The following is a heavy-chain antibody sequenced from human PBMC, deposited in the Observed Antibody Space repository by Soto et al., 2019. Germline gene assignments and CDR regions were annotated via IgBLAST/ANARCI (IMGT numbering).Heavy chain of an antibody. Sequence: QVQLVQSGAEVKKPGSSVKVSCKASGGTFSSYTISWVRQAPGQGLEWMGRIIPILGIANYAQKFQGRVTITADKSTSTAYMERSSLRSEDTAVYYCARGSGGGFGSGAWFDPWGQGTLVTVSS. J-gene: IGHJ5*02. D-gene: IGHD3-10*01. CDR3: ARGSGGGFGSGAWFDP. CDR1: GGTFSSYT. V-gene: IGHV1-69*02. CDR2: IIPILGIA.